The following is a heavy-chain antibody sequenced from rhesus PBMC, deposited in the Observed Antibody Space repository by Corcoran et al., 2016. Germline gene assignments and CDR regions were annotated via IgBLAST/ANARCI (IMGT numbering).Heavy chain of an antibody. D-gene: IGHD5-12*01. CDR1: GAPINNHY. V-gene: IGHV4S2*01. Sequence: QVQLQESGPGLVKPSETLPLTCAVSGAPINNHYWSWVRQAPGKGPEWIGRIHGSYPHYNPSLKSRVTISVDTSKNHISLNLKSVTAADTAVYYCTKEADEEWIGRPFFDFWGHGLRVTISS. CDR2: IHGSYP. J-gene: IGHJ3*01. CDR3: TKEADEEWIGRPFFDF.